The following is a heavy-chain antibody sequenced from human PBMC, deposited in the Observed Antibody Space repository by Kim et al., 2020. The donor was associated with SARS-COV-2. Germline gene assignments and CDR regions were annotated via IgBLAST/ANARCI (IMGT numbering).Heavy chain of an antibody. CDR1: GYSFTSYW. Sequence: GESLKISCKGSGYSFTSYWIGWVRQMPGKGLEWMGIIYPGDSDTRYSPSFQGQVTISADKSISTAYLQWSSLKASDTAMYYCARQGYGSGSYYLVAPFDYWGQGNLVTVSA. CDR2: IYPGDSDT. J-gene: IGHJ4*02. V-gene: IGHV5-51*01. D-gene: IGHD3-10*01. CDR3: ARQGYGSGSYYLVAPFDY.